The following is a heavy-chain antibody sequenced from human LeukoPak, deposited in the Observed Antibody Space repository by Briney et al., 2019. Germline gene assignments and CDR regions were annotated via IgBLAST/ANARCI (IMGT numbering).Heavy chain of an antibody. D-gene: IGHD3-10*01. CDR1: GFSFSSYA. CDR3: ARDSGSSSAVDY. CDR2: ISGNGGST. J-gene: IGHJ4*02. Sequence: PGGSLRLSCTASGFSFSSYAMYWVRQAPGKGLEYVSAISGNGGSTYYANSVKGRFTISRDNSKNTLYLQMGSLRVEDVAVYYCARDSGSSSAVDYWGQGALVTVSS. V-gene: IGHV3-64*01.